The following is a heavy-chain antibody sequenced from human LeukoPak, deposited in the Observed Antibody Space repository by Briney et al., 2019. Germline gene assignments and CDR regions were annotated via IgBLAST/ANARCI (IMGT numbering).Heavy chain of an antibody. J-gene: IGHJ5*02. D-gene: IGHD5-12*01. Sequence: GGSLRLSCAASGFTVSSNYMSWVRQAPGKGLEWVSHIRSSSETFYADSVKGRFTISRDNARNSLYLQMNNLRGEDTAIYYCARDAGNSGYGCDLWGQGTLVTVSS. V-gene: IGHV3-69-1*01. CDR1: GFTVSSNY. CDR2: IRSSSET. CDR3: ARDAGNSGYGCDL.